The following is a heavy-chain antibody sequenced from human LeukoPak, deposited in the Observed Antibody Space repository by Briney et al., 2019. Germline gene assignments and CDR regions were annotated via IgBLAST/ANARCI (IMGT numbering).Heavy chain of an antibody. V-gene: IGHV4-30-2*01. D-gene: IGHD3-22*01. J-gene: IGHJ4*02. CDR2: IYHSGST. Sequence: AQTLCLTCAVSGGSISSGGYSWSRIRQPPGKGLEWIGYIYHSGSTYYNPSLKSRVTISVDRSKNQFSLKLSSVTAADTAVYYCARAPGGYYDSSGYFDYWGQGAMATDSS. CDR1: GGSISSGGYS. CDR3: ARAPGGYYDSSGYFDY.